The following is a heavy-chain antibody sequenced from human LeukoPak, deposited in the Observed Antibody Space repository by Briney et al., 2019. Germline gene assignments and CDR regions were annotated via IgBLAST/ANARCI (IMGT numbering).Heavy chain of an antibody. CDR2: ISGSGGST. CDR3: AKGVGATFEY. CDR1: GFSFSSNT. J-gene: IGHJ4*02. D-gene: IGHD1-26*01. V-gene: IGHV3-23*01. Sequence: PGGSLGLSCAASGFSFSSNTMNWVRQAPGKGLEWVSVISGSGGSTYYADSVKGRVTISRDNSKNTLYLQMNSLRAEDTAVYYCAKGVGATFEYWGQGTLVIVSS.